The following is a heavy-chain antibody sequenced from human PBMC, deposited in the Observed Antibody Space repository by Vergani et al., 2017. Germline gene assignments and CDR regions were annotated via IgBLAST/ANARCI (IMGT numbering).Heavy chain of an antibody. Sequence: QVQLVESGGGVVQPGGSLTLSCAASGLTFSTCGMHWVRQAPGKGLEWVAFIRFDGSNKYYGDSVNGRFIISRDNSKNTVDLRMNSLRTDDTAIYYCAKDXPTNMFRGAYGMDVWGQGTTVTVSS. J-gene: IGHJ6*02. CDR2: IRFDGSNK. D-gene: IGHD3-10*01. CDR1: GLTFSTCG. CDR3: AKDXPTNMFRGAYGMDV. V-gene: IGHV3-30*02.